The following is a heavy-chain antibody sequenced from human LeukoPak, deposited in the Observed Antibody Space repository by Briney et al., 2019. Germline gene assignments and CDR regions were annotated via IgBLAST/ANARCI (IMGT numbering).Heavy chain of an antibody. CDR2: INTNTGNP. D-gene: IGHD3-16*02. Sequence: ASVKVSCKASGYTFTSYAMNWVRQAPGQGLEWMGWINTNTGNPTYAQGFTGRFVFSLDTSVNTAYLQISSLKAEDTAVYYCARAYQHLGELSLPHYWGQGTLVTVSS. CDR1: GYTFTSYA. CDR3: ARAYQHLGELSLPHY. V-gene: IGHV7-4-1*02. J-gene: IGHJ4*02.